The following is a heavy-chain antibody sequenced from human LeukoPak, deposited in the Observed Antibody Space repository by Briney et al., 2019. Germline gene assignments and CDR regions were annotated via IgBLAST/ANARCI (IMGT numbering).Heavy chain of an antibody. D-gene: IGHD5-12*01. CDR2: IYYSGST. V-gene: IGHV4-31*03. Sequence: SQTLSLTCTVSGGSISSGGYYWSWIRQHPGKGLEWIGYIYYSGSTYYNPSLKSRVTISVDTSKNQFSLKLSSVTAADTAVYYCARSYSGYDSPDYWGQGTLVTVSS. CDR3: ARSYSGYDSPDY. CDR1: GGSISSGGYY. J-gene: IGHJ4*02.